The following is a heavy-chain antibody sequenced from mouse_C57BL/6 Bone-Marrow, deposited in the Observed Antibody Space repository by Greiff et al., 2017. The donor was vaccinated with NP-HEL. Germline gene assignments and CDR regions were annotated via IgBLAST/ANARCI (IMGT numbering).Heavy chain of an antibody. V-gene: IGHV1-50*01. J-gene: IGHJ2*01. Sequence: QVQLQQPGAELVKPGASVKLSCKASGYTFTSYWMQWVKQRPGQGLEWIGEIDPSDSYTSYNQKFKGKATLTVDTSSSTAYMQLSSLTSEDSAVYYCARDFDYWGQGTTLTVSS. CDR3: ARDFDY. CDR1: GYTFTSYW. CDR2: IDPSDSYT.